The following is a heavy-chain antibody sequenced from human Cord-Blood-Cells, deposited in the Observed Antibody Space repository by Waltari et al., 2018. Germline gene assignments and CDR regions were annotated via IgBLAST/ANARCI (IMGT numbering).Heavy chain of an antibody. CDR1: GGPIRSSSYY. D-gene: IGHD3-10*01. CDR3: ARHRRLGEVDY. CDR2: IYYSGST. J-gene: IGHJ4*02. V-gene: IGHV4-39*01. Sequence: QLQLQESGPGLVKPSETLSLTCTVPGGPIRSSSYYWGWIRQPPGKGLEWIGSIYYSGSTYYNPSLKSRVTISVDTSKNQFSLKLSSVTAADTAVYYCARHRRLGEVDYWGQGTLVTVSS.